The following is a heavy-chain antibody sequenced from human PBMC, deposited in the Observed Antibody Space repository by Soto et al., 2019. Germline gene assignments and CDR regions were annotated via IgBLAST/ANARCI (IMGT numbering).Heavy chain of an antibody. CDR3: ARGYYDSNGQSNTFDI. V-gene: IGHV4-59*01. J-gene: IGHJ3*02. CDR2: VYYSGST. Sequence: SETLSLTCTVSGASSSSSYWSWIRQSPGKGLEWIGYVYYSGSTKYNPSLKSPVTISVDTSKNQFSLKLNSVTAADTAVYYCARGYYDSNGQSNTFDIWGQGTMVTVS. CDR1: GASSSSSY. D-gene: IGHD3-22*01.